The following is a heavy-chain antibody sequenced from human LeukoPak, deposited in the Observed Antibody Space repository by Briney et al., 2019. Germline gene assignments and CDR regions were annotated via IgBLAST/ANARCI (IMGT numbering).Heavy chain of an antibody. D-gene: IGHD6-13*01. Sequence: GGSLRLSCAASGFTFSTYAMNWVRQAPGKGLEWVSAISGSGDRTYYVDSVKGRFTICRDNPENTVYLQMNSLIDEDTAVYYCAKDPYASSWNCFDSWGQGTLVTVSA. CDR3: AKDPYASSWNCFDS. CDR1: GFTFSTYA. J-gene: IGHJ4*02. CDR2: ISGSGDRT. V-gene: IGHV3-23*01.